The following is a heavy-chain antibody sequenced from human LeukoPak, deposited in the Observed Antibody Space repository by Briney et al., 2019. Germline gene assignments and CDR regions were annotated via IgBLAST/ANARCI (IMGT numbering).Heavy chain of an antibody. J-gene: IGHJ4*02. CDR3: AREEYYALDY. CDR2: ISYDGSNK. D-gene: IGHD2-2*01. Sequence: GRSLRLSCAASGFTFSSYGMHWVRQAPGKGLEWVAVISYDGSNKYYADSVKGRFTISRDNSKNTLYLQMNSLRAEDTAVYYCAREEYYALDYWGQGTLVTVSS. CDR1: GFTFSSYG. V-gene: IGHV3-30*03.